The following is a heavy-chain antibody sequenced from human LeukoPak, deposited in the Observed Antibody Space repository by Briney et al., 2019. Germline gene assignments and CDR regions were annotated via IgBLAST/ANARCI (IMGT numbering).Heavy chain of an antibody. CDR1: GFTFSR. CDR3: AREEWWFDS. J-gene: IGHJ5*01. V-gene: IGHV3-7*01. CDR2: IKYDGSEK. Sequence: GGSLRLSCAASGFTFSRMSWVRQAPGRGLEWVANIKYDGSEKQYVDSVKGRFTISRDNAKNSLYLQMNSPRADDTAVYYCAREEWWFDSWGQGTLVTVSS. D-gene: IGHD2-8*01.